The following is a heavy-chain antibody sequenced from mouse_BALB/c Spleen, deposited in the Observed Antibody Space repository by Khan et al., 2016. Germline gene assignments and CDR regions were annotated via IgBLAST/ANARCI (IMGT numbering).Heavy chain of an antibody. CDR2: SSSGGSYT. CDR3: TRSLRYEVYAMDY. CDR1: GFTFSSYT. V-gene: IGHV5-6-4*01. J-gene: IGHJ4*01. Sequence: EVELVESGGGLVKPGGSLKLSCAASGFTFSSYTMSWVRQTPAKRLEWVATSSSGGSYTSYPDSVKGRFTISRSTAKNTLYLQMSSLKSEETAMYYCTRSLRYEVYAMDYWGQGTSVTVSA. D-gene: IGHD2-14*01.